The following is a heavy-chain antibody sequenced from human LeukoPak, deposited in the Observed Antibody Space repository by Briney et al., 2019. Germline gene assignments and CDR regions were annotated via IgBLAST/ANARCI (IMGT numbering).Heavy chain of an antibody. Sequence: ASVKVSCKASGYTFTSYGISWVRQAPGQGLEWMGWISAYNGNTNYAQKLQGRVTMTTDTSTSTAYMELRSLRSDDTAVYYCARDSGYNWNYWYFDYWGQGTLVTVSS. CDR3: ARDSGYNWNYWYFDY. V-gene: IGHV1-18*01. D-gene: IGHD1-7*01. CDR2: ISAYNGNT. CDR1: GYTFTSYG. J-gene: IGHJ4*01.